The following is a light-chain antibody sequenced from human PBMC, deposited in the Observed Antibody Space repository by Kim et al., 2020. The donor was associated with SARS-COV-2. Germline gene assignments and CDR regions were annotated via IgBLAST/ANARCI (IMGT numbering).Light chain of an antibody. CDR2: RNN. J-gene: IGLJ1*01. CDR1: RSNIGTNY. Sequence: GPRVTISYSGSRSNIGTNYIYWYQHLPGTAPKLLIYRNNQRPSGVPDRFSGSKSGTSASLAISGLRSGDEANYYCAAWDDSLSGYVFGTGTKVTVL. CDR3: AAWDDSLSGYV. V-gene: IGLV1-47*01.